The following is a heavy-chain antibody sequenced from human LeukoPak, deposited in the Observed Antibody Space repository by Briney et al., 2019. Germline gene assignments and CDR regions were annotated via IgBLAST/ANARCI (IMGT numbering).Heavy chain of an antibody. CDR1: GGSISSYY. CDR2: IYYSGST. Sequence: PSETLSLTCTVSGGSISSYYWSWIRQPPGKGLEWIGYIYYSGSTNYNPSLKSRVTISVDTSKNQFSLKLSSVTAADTAVYYCARDNYDFWGGSPGDRWFDPWGQGTLVTVSS. J-gene: IGHJ5*02. D-gene: IGHD3-3*01. V-gene: IGHV4-59*01. CDR3: ARDNYDFWGGSPGDRWFDP.